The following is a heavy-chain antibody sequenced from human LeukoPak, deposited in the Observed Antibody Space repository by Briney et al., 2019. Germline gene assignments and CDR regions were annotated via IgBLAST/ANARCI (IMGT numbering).Heavy chain of an antibody. D-gene: IGHD6-19*01. CDR3: ATSPMAVAGSSPFDY. V-gene: IGHV4-59*01. J-gene: IGHJ4*02. CDR2: IYYSGST. CDR1: GGSISSYY. Sequence: SETLSLTCTVSGGSISSYYWSWIRQPPGKGLEWIGYIYYSGSTNYNPSLKSRVTISVDTSKNQFSLKLSSVTAADTAVYYCATSPMAVAGSSPFDYWGQGTLVTVSS.